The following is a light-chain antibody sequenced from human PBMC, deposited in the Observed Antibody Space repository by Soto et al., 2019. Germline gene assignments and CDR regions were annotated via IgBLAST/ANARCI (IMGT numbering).Light chain of an antibody. CDR1: TSGVGGYTL. CDR3: CSYGTRGVV. V-gene: IGLV2-11*01. J-gene: IGLJ2*01. Sequence: QSALTQPRSVSGSPGQSVTIPCTGDTSGVGGYTLVSWYQQHPGKAPKLMIFDVTKRPSGVPERFSGSKSANTASLTISGLQPEDEADYYCCSYGTRGVVFGGGTKLTVL. CDR2: DVT.